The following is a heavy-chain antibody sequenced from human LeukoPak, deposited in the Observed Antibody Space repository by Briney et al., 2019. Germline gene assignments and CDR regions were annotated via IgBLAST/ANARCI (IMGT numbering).Heavy chain of an antibody. CDR2: IYYSEST. V-gene: IGHV4-31*03. Sequence: SETLCLTCTVSGGSISSGGYYWRWISQHPGKGLEWIVYIYYSESTYYNPSLKSRVTISVDTSKNQFSLHLISVTAADTAVYYCARDGIGGATAGDDYWGQGPLVTVSS. CDR3: ARDGIGGATAGDDY. CDR1: GGSISSGGYY. J-gene: IGHJ4*02. D-gene: IGHD3-16*01.